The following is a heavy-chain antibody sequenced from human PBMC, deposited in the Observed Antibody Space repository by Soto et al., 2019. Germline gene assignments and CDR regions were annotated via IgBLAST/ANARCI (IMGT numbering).Heavy chain of an antibody. CDR1: GGSISSGGYY. J-gene: IGHJ6*02. D-gene: IGHD3-3*01. CDR3: ARFRNDFWSGYGYYYYGMAV. CDR2: IYYSGST. V-gene: IGHV4-31*03. Sequence: PSETLSLTCTVSGGSISSGGYYWSWIRQHPGKGLEWIGYIYYSGSTYYNPSLKSRVTISVDTSKNQFSLKLSSVTAADTAVYYCARFRNDFWSGYGYYYYGMAVWGQGTTVTVSS.